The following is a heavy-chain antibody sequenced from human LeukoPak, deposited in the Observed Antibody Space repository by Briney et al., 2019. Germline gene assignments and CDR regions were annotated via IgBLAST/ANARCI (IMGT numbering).Heavy chain of an antibody. CDR2: INHSGST. D-gene: IGHD3-3*01. CDR3: ARAGYDFWSGYRNWFDP. Sequence: SETLSLTCAVYGGSFSGYYGSWIRQPPGKGLEWIGEINHSGSTNYNPSLKSRVTISVDTSKNQFSLKLSSVTAADTAVYYCARAGYDFWSGYRNWFDPWGQGTLVTVSS. J-gene: IGHJ5*02. V-gene: IGHV4-34*01. CDR1: GGSFSGYY.